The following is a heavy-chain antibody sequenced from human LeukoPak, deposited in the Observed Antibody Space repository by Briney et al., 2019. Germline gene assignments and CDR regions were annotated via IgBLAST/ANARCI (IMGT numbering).Heavy chain of an antibody. CDR2: INPSGGST. V-gene: IGHV1-46*01. J-gene: IGHJ3*02. D-gene: IGHD6-13*01. CDR3: ARPAIAAAGKGAFDI. CDR1: GSTFTSYY. Sequence: GASVKVSCKASGSTFTSYYMHWVRQAPGQGLEWMGIINPSGGSTSYAQKFQGRVTMTRDTSTSTVYMELSSLRSEDTAVYYCARPAIAAAGKGAFDIWGQGTMVTVSS.